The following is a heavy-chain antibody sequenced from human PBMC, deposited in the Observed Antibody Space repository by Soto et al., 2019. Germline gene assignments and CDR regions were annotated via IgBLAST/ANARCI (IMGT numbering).Heavy chain of an antibody. J-gene: IGHJ6*02. CDR2: ISSSSSYI. V-gene: IGHV3-21*01. Sequence: PGGSLRLSCAASGFTFSSYSMNWVRQAPGKGLEWVSSISSSSSYIYYADSVKGRFTISRDNAKNSLYLQMNSLRAEDTAVYYCARTVAATGFLEWLPDHCMDVWGQGTTVTVSS. CDR1: GFTFSSYS. CDR3: ARTVAATGFLEWLPDHCMDV. D-gene: IGHD3-3*01.